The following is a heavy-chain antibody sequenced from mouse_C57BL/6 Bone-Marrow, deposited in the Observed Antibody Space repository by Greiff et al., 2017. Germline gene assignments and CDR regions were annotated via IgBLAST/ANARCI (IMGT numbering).Heavy chain of an antibody. CDR3: ARYGNYGY. Sequence: VQLQQSVAELVRPGASVKLSCTASGFNIKNTYMHWVKQRPEQSLEWIGRMYPANVNTKYAPKVQGKATITAYTSANTAYLQLISLTSEDTAIYYCARYGNYGYWGQGTTLTVSS. D-gene: IGHD2-1*01. J-gene: IGHJ2*01. CDR1: GFNIKNTY. V-gene: IGHV14-3*01. CDR2: MYPANVNT.